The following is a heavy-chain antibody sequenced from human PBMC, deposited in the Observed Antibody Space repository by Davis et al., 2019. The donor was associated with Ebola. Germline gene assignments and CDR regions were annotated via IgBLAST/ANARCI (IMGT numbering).Heavy chain of an antibody. CDR1: GDSVSSNTAA. D-gene: IGHD3-22*01. Sequence: MPSETLSLTCAISGDSVSSNTAAWNWIRQSPSRGLEWLGRTYYRSKLFVDYAVSVKSRMTIDSDTSKNQFSLQLTSVTPEDTAVYYCARDPPYDQGYDCWGQGILVTVSS. CDR3: ARDPPYDQGYDC. J-gene: IGHJ4*02. V-gene: IGHV6-1*01. CDR2: TYYRSKLFV.